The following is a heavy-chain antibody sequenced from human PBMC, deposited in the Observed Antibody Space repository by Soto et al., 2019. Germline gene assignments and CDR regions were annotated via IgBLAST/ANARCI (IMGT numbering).Heavy chain of an antibody. CDR2: ISWNSGII. CDR3: AKGYCSSTSCYYYYMDV. D-gene: IGHD2-2*01. V-gene: IGHV3-9*01. Sequence: GGSLRLSCAASGFTFDDYAMHWVRQAPGKGLEWVSGISWNSGIIGYADSVKGRFTISRDNAKNSLYLQMNSLRAEDTALYYCAKGYCSSTSCYYYYMDVWGKGTTVTVSS. CDR1: GFTFDDYA. J-gene: IGHJ6*03.